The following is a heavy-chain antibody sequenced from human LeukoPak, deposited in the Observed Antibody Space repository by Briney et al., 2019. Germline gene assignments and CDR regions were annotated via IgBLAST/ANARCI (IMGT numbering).Heavy chain of an antibody. Sequence: SQTLSLTCTVSGGSISSGDYYWSWIRQPPGKGLEWIGYSYYSGSTYYNPSLKSRVTISVDTSKNQFSLKLSSVTAADTAVYSCARQPYCSSSSCAPYYYYMDVWGKGTTVTVSS. CDR3: ARQPYCSSSSCAPYYYYMDV. CDR2: SYYSGST. V-gene: IGHV4-30-4*01. J-gene: IGHJ6*03. CDR1: GGSISSGDYY. D-gene: IGHD2-2*01.